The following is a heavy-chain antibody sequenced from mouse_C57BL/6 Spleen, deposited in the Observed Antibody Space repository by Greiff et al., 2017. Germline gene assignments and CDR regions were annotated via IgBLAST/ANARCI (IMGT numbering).Heavy chain of an antibody. CDR1: GYTFTDYY. J-gene: IGHJ3*01. CDR3: ARGESVAY. V-gene: IGHV1-26*01. CDR2: INPNNGGT. Sequence: EVQLQQSGPELVKPGASVKISCKASGYTFTDYYMNWVKQSHGKSLEWIGDINPNNGGTSYNQKFKGKATLTVDKSSSTAYMELRSLTSEDSAVYYCARGESVAYWGQGTLVTVSA.